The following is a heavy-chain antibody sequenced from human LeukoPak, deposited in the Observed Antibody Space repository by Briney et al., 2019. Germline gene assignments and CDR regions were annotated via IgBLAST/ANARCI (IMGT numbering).Heavy chain of an antibody. CDR2: IYYSGST. D-gene: IGHD6-13*01. CDR1: GGSISSYY. CDR3: ARQVIAAAGTGRYYYYYYMDV. Sequence: SETLSLTCTVSGGSISSYYWSWIRQPPGKGLEWIGYIYYSGSTNYNPSLKSRVTISVDTSKNQFSLKLSSVTAADTAVYYCARQVIAAAGTGRYYYYYYMDVWGKGTTVTISS. J-gene: IGHJ6*03. V-gene: IGHV4-59*08.